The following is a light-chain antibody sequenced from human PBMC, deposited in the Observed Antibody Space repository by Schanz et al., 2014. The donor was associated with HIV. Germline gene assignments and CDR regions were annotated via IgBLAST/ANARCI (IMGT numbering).Light chain of an antibody. J-gene: IGKJ1*01. Sequence: EIGMTHSPAPLYVPPGEGATFSCRASQGITNNLAWYPHKPGQAPRLLIYGASNRATGIPDRFSGGVSGTDFTLTISRVEPEDYAVYYCQQYGSSPWTFGQGTRVDVK. CDR1: QGITNN. V-gene: IGKV3-20*01. CDR3: QQYGSSPWT. CDR2: GAS.